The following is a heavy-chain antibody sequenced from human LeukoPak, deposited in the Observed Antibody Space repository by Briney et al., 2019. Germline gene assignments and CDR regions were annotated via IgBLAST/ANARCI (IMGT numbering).Heavy chain of an antibody. CDR3: ARVHRLEWSHLHY. Sequence: GASVKVPCKASGYTFTSYGISWVRQAPGQGLEWMGWISAYNGNTNYAQKLQGRVTMTTGTSTSTAYMELRSLRSDDTVVYYCARVHRLEWSHLHYWGQGTLVTVSS. CDR1: GYTFTSYG. D-gene: IGHD3-3*01. V-gene: IGHV1-18*01. J-gene: IGHJ4*02. CDR2: ISAYNGNT.